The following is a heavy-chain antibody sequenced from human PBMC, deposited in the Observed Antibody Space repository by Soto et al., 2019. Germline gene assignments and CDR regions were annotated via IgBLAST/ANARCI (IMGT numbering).Heavy chain of an antibody. D-gene: IGHD2-15*01. CDR2: ISSGESP. CDR1: DESVTSPGNY. Sequence: VQLQESGPGLVKPSQTLSLTCAVSDESVTSPGNYWNWIRQRPDTGLEWIGYISSGESPFYNPSLQSRVSLSLDTSNNLFSLTLNSVTAADTAVYYCTLNHCAGGGCYDRDYWGQGTRVTVSS. J-gene: IGHJ1*01. V-gene: IGHV4-31*11. CDR3: TLNHCAGGGCYDRDY.